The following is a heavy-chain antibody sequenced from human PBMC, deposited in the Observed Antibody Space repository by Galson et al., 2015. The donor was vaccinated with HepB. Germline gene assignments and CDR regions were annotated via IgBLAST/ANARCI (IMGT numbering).Heavy chain of an antibody. J-gene: IGHJ4*02. CDR1: GYTFTNYA. V-gene: IGHV7-4-1*02. Sequence: SVKVSCKASGYTFTNYAINWVRQAPGQGLEWMGWINTHTGNPTYAQGFTGRFVFSLDTSVSTAYLQISSLKAEDTAVYYCARGGRRVWGTYRTTSPSDYWGQGTLVSASS. CDR3: ARGGRRVWGTYRTTSPSDY. D-gene: IGHD3-16*02. CDR2: INTHTGNP.